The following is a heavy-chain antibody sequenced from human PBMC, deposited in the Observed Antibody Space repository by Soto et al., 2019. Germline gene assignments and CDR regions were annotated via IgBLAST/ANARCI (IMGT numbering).Heavy chain of an antibody. CDR2: INHSGST. Sequence: PSETLSLTCTVYGGSFSGYYWSWIRQPPGKGLEWIGEINHSGSTNYNPSLKSRVTISVDTSKNQFSLKLSSVTAADTAVYYCARRDSTAYCSSTSCSIVWGQGTLVTVSS. J-gene: IGHJ4*02. V-gene: IGHV4-34*01. D-gene: IGHD2-2*01. CDR3: ARRDSTAYCSSTSCSIV. CDR1: GGSFSGYY.